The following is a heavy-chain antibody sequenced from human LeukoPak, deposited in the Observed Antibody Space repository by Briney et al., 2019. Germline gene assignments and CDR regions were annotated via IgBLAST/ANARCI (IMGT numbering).Heavy chain of an antibody. CDR3: ARAEYYYDSSGLKGLPFDY. Sequence: ASVKVSCKASGYTFTGYYMNWVRQAPGQGLEWMGWINPNSGGTNYAQKFQGRVTMTRDTSISTAHMELSRLRSDDTAVYYCARAEYYYDSSGLKGLPFDYWGQGTLVTVSS. CDR1: GYTFTGYY. D-gene: IGHD3-22*01. V-gene: IGHV1-2*02. J-gene: IGHJ4*02. CDR2: INPNSGGT.